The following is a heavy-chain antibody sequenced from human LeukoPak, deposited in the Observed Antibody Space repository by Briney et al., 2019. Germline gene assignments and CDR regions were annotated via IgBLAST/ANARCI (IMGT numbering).Heavy chain of an antibody. D-gene: IGHD2-2*01. Sequence: RSGGSLRLSCAASGFTFSSYWMHWVRQAPGKGLVWVSRINSDGSITTSADSVRGRFTISTDNAKSTLYLSVTAARAEDSSVYYYASSTQISKYADYWGQGALVTVSS. CDR3: ASSTQISKYADY. CDR2: INSDGSIT. J-gene: IGHJ4*02. CDR1: GFTFSSYW. V-gene: IGHV3-74*01.